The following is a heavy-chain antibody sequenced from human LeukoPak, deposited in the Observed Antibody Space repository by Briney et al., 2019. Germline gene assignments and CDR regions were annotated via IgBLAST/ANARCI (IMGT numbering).Heavy chain of an antibody. J-gene: IGHJ4*02. CDR2: IYPGDSDT. CDR3: ARHVCGGGSCYPDY. V-gene: IGHV5-51*01. D-gene: IGHD2-15*01. Sequence: GESLKISCEGSGYIFSTYWIGWVRQMPGKGLEWMGIIYPGDSDTRYSPSFQGQVTISADKSISTAYLQWSSLKASDTAMYYCARHVCGGGSCYPDYWGQGTLVTVSS. CDR1: GYIFSTYW.